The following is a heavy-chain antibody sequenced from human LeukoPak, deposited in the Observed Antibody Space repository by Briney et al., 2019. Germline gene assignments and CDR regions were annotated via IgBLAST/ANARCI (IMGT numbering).Heavy chain of an antibody. V-gene: IGHV1-69*05. CDR2: IIPIFGTA. CDR1: GGTFSSYA. Sequence: SVKISCKASGGTFSSYAISWVRQAPGQGLEWMGGIIPIFGTANYAQKFQGRVTITTDESTSTAYMELSSLRSEDTAVYYCARGTAAAGDNWFDPWGQGTLVTVSS. J-gene: IGHJ5*02. D-gene: IGHD6-13*01. CDR3: ARGTAAAGDNWFDP.